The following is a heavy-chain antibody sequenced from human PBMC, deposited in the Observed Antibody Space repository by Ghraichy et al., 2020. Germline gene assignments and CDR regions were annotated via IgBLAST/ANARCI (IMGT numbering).Heavy chain of an antibody. Sequence: GGSLRLSCAASGFTFASYSMSWVRQAPGKGLEWVSAITDSGEYTNFADSVKGRFTISRDNSENTLYLQMNSLRAEDTAVYYCAKRSSGSSGYFDYWGQGALVTVSS. CDR2: ITDSGEYT. J-gene: IGHJ4*02. CDR1: GFTFASYS. CDR3: AKRSSGSSGYFDY. D-gene: IGHD6-6*01. V-gene: IGHV3-23*01.